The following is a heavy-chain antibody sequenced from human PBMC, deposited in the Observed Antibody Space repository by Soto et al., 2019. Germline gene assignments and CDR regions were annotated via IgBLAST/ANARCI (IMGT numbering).Heavy chain of an antibody. CDR3: ATRFGITGTRSFDY. V-gene: IGHV4-34*01. D-gene: IGHD1-20*01. CDR2: INHSGST. CDR1: GGSFSGYY. J-gene: IGHJ4*02. Sequence: SETLSLTCAVYGGSFSGYYWSWIRQPPGKGLEWIGEINHSGSTNYNPSLKSRVTISVDTSKNQFSLKLSSVTAADTAVYYCATRFGITGTRSFDYWGQGTLVTVSS.